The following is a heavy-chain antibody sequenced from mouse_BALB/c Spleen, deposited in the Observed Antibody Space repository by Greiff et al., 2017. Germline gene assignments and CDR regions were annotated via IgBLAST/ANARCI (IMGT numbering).Heavy chain of an antibody. V-gene: IGHV14-3*02. D-gene: IGHD1-2*01. J-gene: IGHJ2*01. CDR2: IDPANGNT. CDR1: GFNIKDTY. CDR3: ARSGYGQSDY. Sequence: EVQLQQSGAELVKPGASVQLSCTASGFNIKDTYMHWVKQRPEQGLEWIGRIDPANGNTKYDPKFQGKATITADTSSNTAYLPLSSLTSEDTAVYYGARSGYGQSDYWGQGTTLTVSS.